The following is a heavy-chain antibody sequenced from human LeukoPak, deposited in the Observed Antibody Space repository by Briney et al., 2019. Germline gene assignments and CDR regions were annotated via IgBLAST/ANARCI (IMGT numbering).Heavy chain of an antibody. D-gene: IGHD3-16*01. Sequence: SETLSLTCIVSGASISGHYWSWIRQPAGKEPEWIGRVHTSRGTNYNSSLKSRLTMSVDTSKNQFSLHLASVTAADTAVYYCARAFGNWFDPWGQGTPVIVSS. V-gene: IGHV4-4*07. CDR2: VHTSRGT. CDR3: ARAFGNWFDP. CDR1: GASISGHY. J-gene: IGHJ5*02.